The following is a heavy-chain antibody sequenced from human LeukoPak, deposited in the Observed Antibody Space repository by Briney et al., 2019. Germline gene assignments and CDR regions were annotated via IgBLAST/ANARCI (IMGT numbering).Heavy chain of an antibody. Sequence: HPGGSLRLSCAASGLTFSSYGMSWVRQAPGKGLEWVSAISGSGGSTYYADSVKGRFTISRDNSKNTLYLQMNSLRAEDTAVYYCTRGGVDYWGQGTLVTVSS. CDR1: GLTFSSYG. J-gene: IGHJ4*02. V-gene: IGHV3-23*01. D-gene: IGHD3-16*01. CDR3: TRGGVDY. CDR2: ISGSGGST.